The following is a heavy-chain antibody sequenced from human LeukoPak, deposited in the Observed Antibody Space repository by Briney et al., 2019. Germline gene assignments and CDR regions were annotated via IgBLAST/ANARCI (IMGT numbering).Heavy chain of an antibody. J-gene: IGHJ4*02. CDR3: ARAYNSGNSDFGY. CDR2: IIPIFGTA. CDR1: GGTFSSYA. Sequence: VASVKVSCKASGGTFSSYAISWVRQAPGQGLEWMGGIIPIFGTANYAQKFQGRVTITTDESTSTAYMELSSLRAEDTAVYYCARAYNSGNSDFGYWGLGTLVTVSS. V-gene: IGHV1-69*05. D-gene: IGHD4-23*01.